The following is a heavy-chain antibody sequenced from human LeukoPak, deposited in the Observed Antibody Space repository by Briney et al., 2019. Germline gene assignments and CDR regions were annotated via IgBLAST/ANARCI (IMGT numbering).Heavy chain of an antibody. Sequence: SETLSLTCTVSGGSISSYYWSWIRQPPGKGLEWIGYIYYSGSTNYNPSLKSRVTISVDTSKNQFSLKLSSVTAADTAVYYCARLRSRAARPNPFDYWGQGTLVTVSS. D-gene: IGHD6-6*01. CDR2: IYYSGST. CDR3: ARLRSRAARPNPFDY. CDR1: GGSISSYY. J-gene: IGHJ4*02. V-gene: IGHV4-59*12.